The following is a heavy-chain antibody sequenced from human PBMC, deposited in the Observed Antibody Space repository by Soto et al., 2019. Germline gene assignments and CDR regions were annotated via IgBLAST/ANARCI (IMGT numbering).Heavy chain of an antibody. CDR2: IFYLGSS. D-gene: IGHD3-3*02. Sequence: ETLSLPCTVSGDSIISSDFYWGWVRQPPGKGLEWIGSIFYLGSSYYNPSLKSRVTMSVDTSKNQFSLRLRSVTAADTALYFCARHSLALRKNNWFDPWGQGIMVTVSS. CDR3: ARHSLALRKNNWFDP. CDR1: GDSIISSDFY. V-gene: IGHV4-39*01. J-gene: IGHJ5*02.